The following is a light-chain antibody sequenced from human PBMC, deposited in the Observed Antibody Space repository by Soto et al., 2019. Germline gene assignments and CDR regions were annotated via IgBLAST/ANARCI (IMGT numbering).Light chain of an antibody. V-gene: IGLV2-14*01. J-gene: IGLJ2*01. Sequence: QSALTQPASVSGSPGQSITISCTGTSSDIGSYNYVCWYQHHPGQAPKLIIYEVANRPSGISSRFSGSKSGNTASLTVSGHQAEDEADYYCTSYTSSNTLVFGGGTKLTVL. CDR2: EVA. CDR3: TSYTSSNTLV. CDR1: SSDIGSYNY.